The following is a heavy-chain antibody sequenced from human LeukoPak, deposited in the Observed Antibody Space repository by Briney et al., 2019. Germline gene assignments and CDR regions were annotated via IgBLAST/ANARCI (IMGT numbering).Heavy chain of an antibody. CDR3: AREVAAPGTGLDY. CDR1: GYTFTSYY. D-gene: IGHD6-13*01. Sequence: GASVTVSCKASGYTFTSYYIHWVRQAPGQGLEWMGITNPSGGSTSYEEKFQGRVTMTRDTSTSTVYMELSSLRFEDTAVYYCAREVAAPGTGLDYWGQGTLVTVSS. CDR2: TNPSGGST. J-gene: IGHJ4*02. V-gene: IGHV1-46*01.